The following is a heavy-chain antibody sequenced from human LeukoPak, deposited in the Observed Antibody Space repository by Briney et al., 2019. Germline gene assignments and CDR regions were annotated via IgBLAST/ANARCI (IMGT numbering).Heavy chain of an antibody. Sequence: ALVKVSCKGSGGAFSSYAITWVRQARGPGLEWMGGIIPLFGTANYAQIFRGAVTFTADGPTTTAYMDLSSLTSDDTAVYYCAIGHGGNAPMDYWGQGTLVTVSS. V-gene: IGHV1-69*13. CDR1: GGAFSSYA. J-gene: IGHJ4*02. CDR2: IIPLFGTA. CDR3: AIGHGGNAPMDY. D-gene: IGHD4-23*01.